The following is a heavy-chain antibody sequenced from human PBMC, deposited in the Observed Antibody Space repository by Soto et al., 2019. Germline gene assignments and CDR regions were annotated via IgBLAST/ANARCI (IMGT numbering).Heavy chain of an antibody. CDR2: IHPNTGGT. V-gene: IGHV1-2*02. CDR1: GYPYTNSY. CDR3: TSDFRTRGWFRQARNLAMDV. Sequence: QVQLVQSGAEVRKPGASVKVSCKASGYPYTNSYMHWVRQAPGQGLEWMGWIHPNTGGTNYAQKFQGRVPMTRDTSVSTVYMELNRLTSDDTDIYFCTSDFRTRGWFRQARNLAMDVWGQWTTVTVS. J-gene: IGHJ6*02. D-gene: IGHD6-19*01.